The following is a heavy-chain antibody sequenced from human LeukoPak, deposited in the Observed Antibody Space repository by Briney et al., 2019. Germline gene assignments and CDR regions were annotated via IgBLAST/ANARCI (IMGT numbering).Heavy chain of an antibody. CDR1: GGSISSGSYY. CDR2: IYYSGST. Sequence: PSETLSLTCTVSGGSISSGSYYWGWIRQPPGKGLEWIGSIYYSGSTYYNPSLKSRVTISLDTSKNQFSLQLTSVTAADTALYYCARPYYYGSGTYYSWFDPWGQGTLVTVSS. CDR3: ARPYYYGSGTYYSWFDP. J-gene: IGHJ5*02. D-gene: IGHD3-10*01. V-gene: IGHV4-39*07.